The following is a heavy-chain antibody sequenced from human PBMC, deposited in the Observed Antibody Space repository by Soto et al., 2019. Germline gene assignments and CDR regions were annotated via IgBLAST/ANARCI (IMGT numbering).Heavy chain of an antibody. CDR1: GFTFSSYG. D-gene: IGHD5-12*01. CDR3: AKEGDIVATMDPYFDY. CDR2: ISYDGSNK. V-gene: IGHV3-30*18. J-gene: IGHJ4*02. Sequence: QVQLVESGGGVVQPGRSLRLSCAASGFTFSSYGMHWVRQAPGKGLEWVAVISYDGSNKCYADSVKGRFTISRDNSKHTLYLQMNSLRAEDTAVYYCAKEGDIVATMDPYFDYWGQGTLVTVSS.